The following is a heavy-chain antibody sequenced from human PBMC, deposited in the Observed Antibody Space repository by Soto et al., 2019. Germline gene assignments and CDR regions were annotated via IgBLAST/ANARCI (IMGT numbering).Heavy chain of an antibody. D-gene: IGHD3-10*01. J-gene: IGHJ6*03. CDR1: GLTFSDYY. Sequence: QVQLVESGGGLVKPGGSLRLSCAASGLTFSDYYMSWIRQAPGKGLERVSYISSSGSTIYYADSVKGRFTISRDNAKNSLYLQMNSLRAEDTAVYYCARDSITMVRGVITYYYYYYMDVWGKGTTVTVSS. CDR3: ARDSITMVRGVITYYYYYYMDV. V-gene: IGHV3-11*01. CDR2: ISSSGSTI.